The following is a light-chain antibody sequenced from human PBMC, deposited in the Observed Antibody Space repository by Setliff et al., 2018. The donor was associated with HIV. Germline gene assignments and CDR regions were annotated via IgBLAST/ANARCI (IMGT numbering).Light chain of an antibody. J-gene: IGLJ1*01. CDR3: SSYTSSNTYV. CDR1: SSNVGDNA. Sequence: QSVLTQPPSASGAPGQRITISCSGSSSNVGDNAVSWYQQFPGTAPKLLIYSTYQRPSGVPDRFSGSKSGTSASLAISGLHSEDEADYYCSSYTSSNTYVVGTGTKVTVL. CDR2: STY. V-gene: IGLV1-44*01.